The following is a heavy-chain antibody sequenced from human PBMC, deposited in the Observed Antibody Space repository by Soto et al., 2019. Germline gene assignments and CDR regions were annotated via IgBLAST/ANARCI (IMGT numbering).Heavy chain of an antibody. CDR1: VYTFTIYD. J-gene: IGHJ6*02. CDR3: ARVTYYYYGMDV. CDR2: ISAYNGNT. V-gene: IGHV1-18*01. Sequence: QGALADSGCEVKNSGPTVELSCKFSVYTFTIYDISWVRQAPGQGLEWMGWISAYNGNTNYAQKLQGRVTMTPDTSTSTAYMELRSLRSDDTAVYYCARVTYYYYGMDVWGQGTTVTVSS.